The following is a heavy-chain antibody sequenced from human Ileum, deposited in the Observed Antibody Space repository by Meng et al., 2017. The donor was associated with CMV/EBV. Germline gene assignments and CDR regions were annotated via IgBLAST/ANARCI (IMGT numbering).Heavy chain of an antibody. CDR1: GDSISSYH. Sequence: QVKIEGAGPGLGKPSEPLSLTCGVSGDSISSYHWGWIRQPAGKGLEWIGRIYTSGSSSYNPSLKSRVTMSVDKSKNQVSLKLTSVTAADTAVYYCARDVRLVGHFDYWGQGTLVTVSS. CDR3: ARDVRLVGHFDY. CDR2: IYTSGSS. J-gene: IGHJ4*02. V-gene: IGHV4-4*07. D-gene: IGHD2-15*01.